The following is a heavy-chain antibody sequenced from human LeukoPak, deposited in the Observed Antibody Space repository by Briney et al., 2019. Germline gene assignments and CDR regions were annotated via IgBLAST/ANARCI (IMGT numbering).Heavy chain of an antibody. CDR2: ISAYNGNT. V-gene: IGHV1-18*01. CDR3: ARDLDLYDFWSGYHFDY. D-gene: IGHD3-3*01. J-gene: IGHJ4*02. CDR1: GYTFTSYG. Sequence: VASVKVSCKACGYTFTSYGISWVRQAPGQGLEWMGWISAYNGNTNYAQKLQGRVTMTTDTSTSTAYMELRSLRSDDTAVYYCARDLDLYDFWSGYHFDYWGQGTLVTVSS.